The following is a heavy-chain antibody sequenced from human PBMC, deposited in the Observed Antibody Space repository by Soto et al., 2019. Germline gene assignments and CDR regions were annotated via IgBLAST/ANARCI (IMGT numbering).Heavy chain of an antibody. D-gene: IGHD1-26*01. CDR1: GFTFSSYG. CDR3: ARDLYSGGYFDY. Sequence: GESLKISCAASGFTFSSYGMHWVRQAPGKGLEWVAVIWYDGSNKYYADSVKGRFTISRDNSKNTLYLQMNSLRAEDTAVYYCARDLYSGGYFDYWGQGTLVTVSS. CDR2: IWYDGSNK. V-gene: IGHV3-33*08. J-gene: IGHJ4*02.